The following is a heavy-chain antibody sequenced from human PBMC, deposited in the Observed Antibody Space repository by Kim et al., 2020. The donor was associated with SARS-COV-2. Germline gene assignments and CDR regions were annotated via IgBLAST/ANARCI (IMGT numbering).Heavy chain of an antibody. Sequence: YRPSLKSRVTISVDTSKNQFSLKLSSVTAADTAVYYCATFFLRYNWFDPWGQGTLVTVSS. V-gene: IGHV4-59*01. D-gene: IGHD4-17*01. J-gene: IGHJ5*02. CDR3: ATFFLRYNWFDP.